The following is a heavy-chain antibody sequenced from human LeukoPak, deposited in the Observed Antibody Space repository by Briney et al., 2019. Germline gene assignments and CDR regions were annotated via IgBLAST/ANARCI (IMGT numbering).Heavy chain of an antibody. V-gene: IGHV4-34*01. Sequence: GSLRLSCAASGFTFSDYYMSWIRQPPGKGLEWIGEINHSGSTNYNPSLKSRVTISVDTSKNQFSLKLSSVTAADTAVYYCARFAHLYYDFWSGLTHGNWFDPWGQGTLVTVSS. J-gene: IGHJ5*02. CDR2: INHSGST. CDR1: GFTFSDYY. D-gene: IGHD3-3*01. CDR3: ARFAHLYYDFWSGLTHGNWFDP.